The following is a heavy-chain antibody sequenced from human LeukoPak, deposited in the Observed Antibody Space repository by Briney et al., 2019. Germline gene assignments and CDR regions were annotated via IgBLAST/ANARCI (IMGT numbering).Heavy chain of an antibody. D-gene: IGHD5-12*01. CDR2: IYYSGTS. CDR3: ARERGYSGYAPLDY. J-gene: IGHJ4*02. Sequence: SETLSLTCTVSGDSITSGSYFWGWVRQPPGKGLDWIGSIYYSGTSYYNPSLKSRVTISVDTSKNQFSLKLSSVTAADTAVYYCARERGYSGYAPLDYWGQGTLVTVSS. V-gene: IGHV4-39*07. CDR1: GDSITSGSYF.